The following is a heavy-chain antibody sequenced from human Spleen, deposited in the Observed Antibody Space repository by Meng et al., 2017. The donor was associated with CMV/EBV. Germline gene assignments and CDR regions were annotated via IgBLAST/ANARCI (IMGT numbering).Heavy chain of an antibody. CDR1: GGSISSGNHS. V-gene: IGHV4-30-4*01. Sequence: QVRMSGWSSGMLKPSHALSLTCTGSGGSISSGNHSCSCFRQPPGKGLEYIGYIYSSGSTYYNPSLKSRVLISVDTSKNQFPLRLNSVTAADTAVYYCASLYGDSSVWYLDLWGRGTLVTVSS. CDR3: ASLYGDSSVWYLDL. CDR2: IYSSGST. J-gene: IGHJ2*01. D-gene: IGHD4-17*01.